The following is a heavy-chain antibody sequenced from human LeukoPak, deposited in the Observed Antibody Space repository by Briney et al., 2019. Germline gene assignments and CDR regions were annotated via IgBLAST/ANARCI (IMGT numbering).Heavy chain of an antibody. CDR3: ARGSWRSITGDPRYFDY. J-gene: IGHJ4*02. D-gene: IGHD1-20*01. V-gene: IGHV4-34*01. Sequence: PSETLSLTCAVYGGSFSGYYWSWIRQPPGKGLEWIGEINHSGSTNCNPSLKSRVTISVDTSKNQFSLKLSSVTAADTAVYYCARGSWRSITGDPRYFDYWGQGTLVTVSS. CDR2: INHSGST. CDR1: GGSFSGYY.